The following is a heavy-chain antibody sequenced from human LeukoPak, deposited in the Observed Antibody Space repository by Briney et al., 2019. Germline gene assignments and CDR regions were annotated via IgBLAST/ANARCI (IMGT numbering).Heavy chain of an antibody. Sequence: QSGGSLRLSCVASGFTFSRYGMHWVRQAPGKGLEWVAFIRYDGSKKYYTDSVKGRFTISRDNSKNTLYLQMNSLRVEDTTVFYCAGYAGCSSWFPFEYWGQGTLVTVSS. CDR1: GFTFSRYG. CDR2: IRYDGSKK. D-gene: IGHD6-13*01. CDR3: AGYAGCSSWFPFEY. J-gene: IGHJ4*02. V-gene: IGHV3-30*02.